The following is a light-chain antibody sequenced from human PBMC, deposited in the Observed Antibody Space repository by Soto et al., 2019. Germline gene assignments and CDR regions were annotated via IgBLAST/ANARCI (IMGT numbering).Light chain of an antibody. CDR3: SSYTTTSTLV. J-gene: IGLJ3*02. CDR2: EVR. Sequence: QSALTQPASVSGSPGQSITIACTGTIIDVGSYNLVSWYQQRPGDAPKLIISEVRNRPSGISYRFTGSKSGNTASLTISGLQTEDEADYYCSSYTTTSTLVFGGGTKLTVL. V-gene: IGLV2-14*01. CDR1: IIDVGSYNL.